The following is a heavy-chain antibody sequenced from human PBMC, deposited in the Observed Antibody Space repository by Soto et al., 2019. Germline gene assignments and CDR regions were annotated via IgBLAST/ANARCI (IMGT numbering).Heavy chain of an antibody. CDR3: ARGLPSDY. CDR2: ISGYDGKT. J-gene: IGHJ4*02. V-gene: IGHV1-18*01. Sequence: QVQLMQSGAEVKKPGASVKVSCKASGYTFTIYGITWVRQAPGQGLEWVGWISGYDGKTNYAQKYQDRVTMTTDTSTTTAYMELRSLRSDDTAVYYCARGLPSDYWGQGTLVTVSS. CDR1: GYTFTIYG. D-gene: IGHD5-12*01.